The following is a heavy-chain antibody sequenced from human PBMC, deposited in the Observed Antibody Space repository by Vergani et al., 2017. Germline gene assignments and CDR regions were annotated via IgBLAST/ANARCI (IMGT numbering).Heavy chain of an antibody. CDR2: ISSSSSYI. CDR1: GFTFSSYS. J-gene: IGHJ2*01. V-gene: IGHV3-21*01. D-gene: IGHD4-17*01. CDR3: ASGPPRTLTWYFDL. Sequence: EVQLVESGGGLVKPGGSLRLSCAASGFTFSSYSMNWVRQAPGKGLEWVSSISSSSSYIYYADSVKGRFTISRDNAKNSLYLQMNSLRAEDTAVYYCASGPPRTLTWYFDLWGRGTLVTVSS.